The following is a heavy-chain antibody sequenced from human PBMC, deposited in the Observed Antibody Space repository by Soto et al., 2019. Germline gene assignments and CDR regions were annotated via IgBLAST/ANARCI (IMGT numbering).Heavy chain of an antibody. CDR3: AKAPYYYDSSGYLFFDY. J-gene: IGHJ4*02. Sequence: PGGSLRLSCAASGFTFDDYAMHWVRQAPGKGLEWVSAISGSGGSTYYADSVKGRFTISRDNSKNTLYLQMNSLRAEDTAVYYCAKAPYYYDSSGYLFFDYWGQGTLVTVSS. V-gene: IGHV3-23*01. D-gene: IGHD3-22*01. CDR1: GFTFDDYA. CDR2: ISGSGGST.